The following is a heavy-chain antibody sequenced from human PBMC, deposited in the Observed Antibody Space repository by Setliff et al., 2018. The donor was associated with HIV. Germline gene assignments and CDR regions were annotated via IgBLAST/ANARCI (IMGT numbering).Heavy chain of an antibody. V-gene: IGHV4-59*11. D-gene: IGHD4-17*01. CDR2: IYSTGST. Sequence: PSETLSLTCTVSGASISSHYWSWIRQSPGKELEWIGYIYSTGSTNYNPSLQSRVTISMDVSKNEFSLKVTSVTAADTAVYYCAKGAGFYGDHTFDYWGQGNLVTVSS. CDR1: GASISSHY. CDR3: AKGAGFYGDHTFDY. J-gene: IGHJ4*02.